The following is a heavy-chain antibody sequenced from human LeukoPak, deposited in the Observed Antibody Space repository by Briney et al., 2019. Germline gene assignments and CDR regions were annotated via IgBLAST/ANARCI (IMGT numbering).Heavy chain of an antibody. CDR2: IRYDGSNK. J-gene: IGHJ6*03. Sequence: PGGSLRLSCAASGFTFSSYGMHWVRQAPGKGLEWVAFIRYDGSNKYYADSVKGRFTISRDNSKNTLYLQMNSLRAEDTAVYYCARGGDPWCYYYYMDVWGKGTTVTISS. V-gene: IGHV3-30*02. CDR3: ARGGDPWCYYYYMDV. CDR1: GFTFSSYG. D-gene: IGHD2-21*02.